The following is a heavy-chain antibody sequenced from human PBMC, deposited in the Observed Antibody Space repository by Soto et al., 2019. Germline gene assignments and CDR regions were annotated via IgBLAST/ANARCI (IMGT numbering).Heavy chain of an antibody. CDR3: AKSPPYIPVNNLYYYMDV. Sequence: EVQLLESGGGLVQPGGSLRLSCAASGFTFSSYAMSWVRQAPGKGLEWVSAISGSGGSTYYADSVKGRFTISRDNSKNTLYLQMNSLRAEETAVYYCAKSPPYIPVNNLYYYMDVWGKGTTVTVSS. CDR1: GFTFSSYA. J-gene: IGHJ6*03. CDR2: ISGSGGST. V-gene: IGHV3-23*01.